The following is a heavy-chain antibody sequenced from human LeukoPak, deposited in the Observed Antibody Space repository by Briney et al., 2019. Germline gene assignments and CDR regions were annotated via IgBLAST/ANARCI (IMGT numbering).Heavy chain of an antibody. D-gene: IGHD6-25*01. CDR1: GFTFRNHG. J-gene: IGHJ6*04. V-gene: IGHV3-33*01. Sequence: GGSLRLSCAASGFTFRNHGMHWVRQAPGKGLVWVAVIWCDGSNQYYADSVKGRYTVSRDNAKNTLYLQMNSLRPGDTAVYYCARDSSAIYMDVWGKGTTVTVSS. CDR2: IWCDGSNQ. CDR3: ARDSSAIYMDV.